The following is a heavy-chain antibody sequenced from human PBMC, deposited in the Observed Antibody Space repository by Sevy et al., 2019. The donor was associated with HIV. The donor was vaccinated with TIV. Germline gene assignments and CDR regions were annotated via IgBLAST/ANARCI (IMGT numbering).Heavy chain of an antibody. Sequence: ASVKVSCKASGYTFSSCNMNWARQAPGLGLEWMGWINTGTGDPTYVQGFTGRFVFSLDTSVSTAYLQINSLKAEDTGVYYCTRDRPNWGNDYWGQGTLVTVSS. CDR2: INTGTGDP. J-gene: IGHJ4*02. D-gene: IGHD7-27*01. V-gene: IGHV7-4-1*02. CDR3: TRDRPNWGNDY. CDR1: GYTFSSCN.